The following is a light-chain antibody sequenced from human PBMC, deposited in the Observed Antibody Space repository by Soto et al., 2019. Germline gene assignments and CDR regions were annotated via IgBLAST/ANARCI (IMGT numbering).Light chain of an antibody. J-gene: IGKJ3*01. V-gene: IGKV1-33*01. CDR2: DAS. CDR3: QQYDTLQFT. CDR1: QDISNY. Sequence: DIQMTQSPSSLSASVGDRVTITCQASQDISNYVSWYQRKPGKAPILLIYDASNLETGVPSRFSGSGSGTDFTFTINSLQPEDVATYYCQQYDTLQFTFGPG.